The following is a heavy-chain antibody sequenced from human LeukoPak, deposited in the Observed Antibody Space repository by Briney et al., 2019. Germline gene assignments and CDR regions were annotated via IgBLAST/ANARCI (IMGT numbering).Heavy chain of an antibody. V-gene: IGHV1-24*01. CDR3: ATEGGTCSGGSCYQFDY. J-gene: IGHJ4*02. CDR2: FDPEDGET. Sequence: GASVKVSCKVSGYTLTELSMHWVRQAPGKGLEWMGGFDPEDGETIYAQKFQGRVTMTEDTSTDTAYMELSSLRSEDTAVYYCATEGGTCSGGSCYQFDYWGREPWSPSPQ. CDR1: GYTLTELS. D-gene: IGHD2-15*01.